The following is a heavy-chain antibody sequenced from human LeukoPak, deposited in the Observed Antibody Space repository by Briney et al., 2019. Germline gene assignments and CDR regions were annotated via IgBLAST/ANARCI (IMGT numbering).Heavy chain of an antibody. D-gene: IGHD3-10*01. CDR2: INHSGST. CDR3: ARQTYGSGSYYNLDC. CDR1: GGSFSGYY. J-gene: IGHJ4*02. V-gene: IGHV4-34*01. Sequence: SETLSLTCAVYGGSFSGYYWSWIRQPPGKGLEWIGEINHSGSTYYNPSLKSRVTISVDTSKNQFSLKLGSVTAADTAVYYCARQTYGSGSYYNLDCWGQGTLVTVSS.